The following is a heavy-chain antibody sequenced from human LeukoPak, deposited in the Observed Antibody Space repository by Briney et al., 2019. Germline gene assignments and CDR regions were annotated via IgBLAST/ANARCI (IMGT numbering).Heavy chain of an antibody. Sequence: GGSLRLSCAVSGFTFTNYAMTWLRQAPGKGLEGVSPISGSGGSTYYADSVKGRFTISRDNSKNTLYLQMNTLRAEDTAIYFCAKARGPTLRNAFDFWGQGTMVTVSA. V-gene: IGHV3-23*01. J-gene: IGHJ3*01. CDR3: AKARGPTLRNAFDF. CDR2: ISGSGGST. D-gene: IGHD1-26*01. CDR1: GFTFTNYA.